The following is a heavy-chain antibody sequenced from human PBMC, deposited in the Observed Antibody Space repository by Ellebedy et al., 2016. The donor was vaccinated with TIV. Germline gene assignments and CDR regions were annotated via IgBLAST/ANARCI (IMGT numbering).Heavy chain of an antibody. CDR1: GFSLSTSGMR. CDR2: IDWDDDK. J-gene: IGHJ5*02. CDR3: ARTYGSGSLNWFDP. Sequence: SGPTLVKPTQTLTLTCTSSGFSLSTSGMRVSWIRQPPGKALEWLARIDWDDDKFYSTSLKTRLTISKDTSKNQVVLTMTNMDPVDTATYYCARTYGSGSLNWFDPWGQGTLVTVSS. D-gene: IGHD3-10*01. V-gene: IGHV2-70*04.